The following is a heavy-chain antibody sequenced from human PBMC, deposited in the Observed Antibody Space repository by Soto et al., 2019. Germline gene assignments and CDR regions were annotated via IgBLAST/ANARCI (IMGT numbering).Heavy chain of an antibody. D-gene: IGHD1-26*01. V-gene: IGHV1-46*01. Sequence: GASVKVSCKASGYTFTRYYMHWVRQAPGQGLEWMGIINPSGGSTSYAQKFQGRVTMTRDTSTSTVYMELSSLRSEDTAVYYCARHISGSYYQLDFDYWGQGTLVTVSS. CDR1: GYTFTRYY. CDR3: ARHISGSYYQLDFDY. J-gene: IGHJ4*02. CDR2: INPSGGST.